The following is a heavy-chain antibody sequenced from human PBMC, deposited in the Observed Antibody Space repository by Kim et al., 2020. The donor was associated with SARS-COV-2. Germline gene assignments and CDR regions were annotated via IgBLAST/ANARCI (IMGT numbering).Heavy chain of an antibody. CDR2: INHSGST. J-gene: IGHJ2*01. CDR3: ARGGALHSSGWSRPQNFVRFWYFDL. V-gene: IGHV4-34*01. CDR1: GGSFSGYY. D-gene: IGHD6-19*01. Sequence: SETLSLTCAVYGGSFSGYYWSWIRQPPGKGLEWIGEINHSGSTNYNPSLKSRVTISVDTSKNQFSLKLSSVTAADTAVYYCARGGALHSSGWSRPQNFVRFWYFDLWGRGTLVTVSS.